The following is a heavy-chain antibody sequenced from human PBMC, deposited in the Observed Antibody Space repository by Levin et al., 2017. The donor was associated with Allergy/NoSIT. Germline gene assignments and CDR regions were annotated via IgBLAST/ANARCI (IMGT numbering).Heavy chain of an antibody. CDR2: IDPEDAEI. D-gene: IGHD3-9*01. V-gene: IGHV1-24*01. Sequence: PEASVKVSCKISGYTLSEVAMHWVRKAPGKGLEWMGGIDPEDAEIIYAQKFQGRVTMTEDTSTDTAYMELSSLTSEDTAVYYCAKLLTGFYYGMNVWGPGTTVTVSS. CDR3: AKLLTGFYYGMNV. J-gene: IGHJ6*02. CDR1: GYTLSEVA.